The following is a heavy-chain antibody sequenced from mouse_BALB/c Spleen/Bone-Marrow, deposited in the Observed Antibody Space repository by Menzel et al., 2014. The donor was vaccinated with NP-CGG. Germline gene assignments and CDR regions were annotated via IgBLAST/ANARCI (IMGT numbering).Heavy chain of an antibody. J-gene: IGHJ2*01. CDR3: AREEDFFDY. CDR1: GYTFTGYW. V-gene: IGHV1-55*01. Sequence: VHLMESGAELVKPGTSVKMSCKASGYTFTGYWMHWVKQRPGQGLEWIGDIYLGTNSTNYNEKFKTKATLTVDTSSSTAYMQLSSPTSEDSAVYYCAREEDFFDYWGQGTTLTVSS. CDR2: IYLGTNST.